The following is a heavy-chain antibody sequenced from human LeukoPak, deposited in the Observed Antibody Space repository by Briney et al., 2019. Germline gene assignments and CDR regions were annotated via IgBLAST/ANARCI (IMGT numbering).Heavy chain of an antibody. CDR3: ARDLHGYYMDV. CDR2: IYYSGST. J-gene: IGHJ6*03. CDR1: GGSISSYY. V-gene: IGHV4-59*01. Sequence: SETLSLTCTVSGGSISSYYWSWIRQPPGKGLEWIGYIYYSGSTNYNPSLKSRVTISVDTSKNQFSLKLSSVTAADTAVYYCARDLHGYYMDVWGKGTTVTVSS.